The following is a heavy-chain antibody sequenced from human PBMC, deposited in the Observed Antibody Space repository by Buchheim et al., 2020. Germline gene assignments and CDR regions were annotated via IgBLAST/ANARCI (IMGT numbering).Heavy chain of an antibody. CDR2: IIPIFGTA. Sequence: QVQLVQSGAEVKKPGSSVKVSCKASGGTFSSYAISWVRQAPGQGLEWMGGIIPIFGTANYAQKFQGRVTITADKSTSTAYMKLSSLRSENTAVYYCARSQILDFWSGYPYYYYGMDVWGQGTT. V-gene: IGHV1-69*06. CDR3: ARSQILDFWSGYPYYYYGMDV. D-gene: IGHD3-3*01. J-gene: IGHJ6*02. CDR1: GGTFSSYA.